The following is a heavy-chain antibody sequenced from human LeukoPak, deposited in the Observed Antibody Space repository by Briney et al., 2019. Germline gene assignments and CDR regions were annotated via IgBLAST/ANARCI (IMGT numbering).Heavy chain of an antibody. V-gene: IGHV4-59*08. D-gene: IGHD4-23*01. CDR3: ARLDYGGNPSY. CDR2: IYYSGTT. J-gene: IGHJ4*02. Sequence: SETLSLTCTISGASIDSYYWSWIRQPPGKGLEWIGYIYYSGTTNYNPSLKSRVNVSVDTSKNQFSLKLSSVTAADTAVYYCARLDYGGNPSYWGQGTLVTVSS. CDR1: GASIDSYY.